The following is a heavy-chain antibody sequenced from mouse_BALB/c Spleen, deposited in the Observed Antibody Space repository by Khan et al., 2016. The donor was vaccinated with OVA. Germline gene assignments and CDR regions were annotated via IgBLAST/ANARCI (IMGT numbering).Heavy chain of an antibody. D-gene: IGHD1-1*01. Sequence: VQLQESGAELVRPGASVKLSCKTSGYIFTNYWLHWVKQRSGQGLEWIARIYPGTGSTYSNEKFKGKATLTADKSSRTAYMKLSSLKSEDSAVYFCARGAITSHAMDSWGQGASVTVSS. CDR2: IYPGTGST. CDR3: ARGAITSHAMDS. CDR1: GYIFTNYW. V-gene: IGHV1-76*01. J-gene: IGHJ4*01.